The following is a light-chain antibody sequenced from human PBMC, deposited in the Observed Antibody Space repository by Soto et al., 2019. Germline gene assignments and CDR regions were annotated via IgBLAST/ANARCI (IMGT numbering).Light chain of an antibody. CDR2: GNS. CDR3: QSYDSRLSGVV. V-gene: IGLV1-40*01. Sequence: QSVLTQPPSVSGAPGQRVTISCTGSSSNIGAGYNVHWYQQLPGTAPKLLIYGNSNRPSGVPDRFSGSKSGTSASLAITGLQAEDEAGYSCQSYDSRLSGVVFGGGTKLTVL. J-gene: IGLJ2*01. CDR1: SSNIGAGYN.